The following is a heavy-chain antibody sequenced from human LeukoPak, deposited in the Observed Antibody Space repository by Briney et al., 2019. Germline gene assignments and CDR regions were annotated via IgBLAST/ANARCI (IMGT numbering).Heavy chain of an antibody. Sequence: ASVKVSCKASGYTFTSYGISWVRQAPGQGLEWMGWISAYNGNTNYAQKLQGRVTMTTDTSTSTAYMELRSLRSDDTAVYYCARDVYSSSWSAYCMDVWGKGTTVTVSS. J-gene: IGHJ6*04. CDR3: ARDVYSSSWSAYCMDV. CDR2: ISAYNGNT. V-gene: IGHV1-18*04. CDR1: GYTFTSYG. D-gene: IGHD6-13*01.